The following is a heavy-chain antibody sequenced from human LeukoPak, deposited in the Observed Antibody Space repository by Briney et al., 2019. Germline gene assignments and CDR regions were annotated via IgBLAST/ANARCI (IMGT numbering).Heavy chain of an antibody. D-gene: IGHD6-13*01. Sequence: PSETLSLTCTVSGGSISSSSYYWGWIRQPPGKGLEWIGSIYYNGSPYYNPSLKSRVTISVDTSKNQFSLKLTSVTAADTAVYYCARHTAAAGPLGRYLFEYWGQGTLVTVSS. V-gene: IGHV4-39*01. J-gene: IGHJ4*02. CDR3: ARHTAAAGPLGRYLFEY. CDR2: IYYNGSP. CDR1: GGSISSSSYY.